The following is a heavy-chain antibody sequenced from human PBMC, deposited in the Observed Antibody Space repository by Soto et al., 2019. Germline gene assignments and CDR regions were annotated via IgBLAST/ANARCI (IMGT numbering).Heavy chain of an antibody. Sequence: QVQLVQSGAEVKKPGASVKVSCKASGYTFTSYYMHWVRQAPGQGLEWMGIINPSGGSTSYAQKFQGRVTMTRDTSTSTVYMELSRLRSEDTAVYYCARDGYSYGARGIYGMDVWGQGTTVTVSS. CDR1: GYTFTSYY. V-gene: IGHV1-46*01. CDR3: ARDGYSYGARGIYGMDV. CDR2: INPSGGST. J-gene: IGHJ6*02. D-gene: IGHD5-18*01.